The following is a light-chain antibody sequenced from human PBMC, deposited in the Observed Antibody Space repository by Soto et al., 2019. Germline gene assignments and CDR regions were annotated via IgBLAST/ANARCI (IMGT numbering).Light chain of an antibody. J-gene: IGLJ3*02. Sequence: QSVLTQPRSVSGSPGQSVTISCTGTSNDVGGYNYVSWYQQHPGKAPKLLISGVNKRPSGVPDRFSGSKSGNTASLIISGLQAEDEADYYCCSYAGSSTWVFGGGTKLTVL. CDR2: GVN. V-gene: IGLV2-11*01. CDR3: CSYAGSSTWV. CDR1: SNDVGGYNY.